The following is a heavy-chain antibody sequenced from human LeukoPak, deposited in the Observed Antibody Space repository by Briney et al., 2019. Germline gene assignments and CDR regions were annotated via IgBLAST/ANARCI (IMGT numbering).Heavy chain of an antibody. J-gene: IGHJ4*02. Sequence: PSQTLSLTCTVSGGSISSGSYYWSWIRQPAGKGLEWIGRIYTSGSTNYNPSLKSRVTMSVDTSKNQFSLKLSSVTAADTAVYYCARETYYYDSSGYYEQYYFDYWGQGTLVTVSS. D-gene: IGHD3-22*01. CDR2: IYTSGST. CDR1: GGSISSGSYY. CDR3: ARETYYYDSSGYYEQYYFDY. V-gene: IGHV4-61*02.